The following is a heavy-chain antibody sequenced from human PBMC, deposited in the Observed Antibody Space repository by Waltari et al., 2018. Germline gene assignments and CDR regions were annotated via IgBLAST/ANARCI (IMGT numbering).Heavy chain of an antibody. CDR1: VFILSGHW. CDR3: ARDRVYDSSGSSYVDFFDL. J-gene: IGHJ4*01. D-gene: IGHD3-22*01. Sequence: EAELAESGGGVVQPGESMRLSCAASVFILSGHWLHWFRQTPGKGLVWVERVSVTGRRTTYADSVKGRFTISRDNANNIVFLQMNNLTAEDTAVYYCARDRVYDSSGSSYVDFFDLWGHGTLVTVSS. CDR2: VSVTGRRT. V-gene: IGHV3-74*03.